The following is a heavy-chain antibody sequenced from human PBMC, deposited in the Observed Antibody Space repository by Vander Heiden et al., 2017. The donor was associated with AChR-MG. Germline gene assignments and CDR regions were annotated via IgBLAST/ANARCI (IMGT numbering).Heavy chain of an antibody. CDR3: ARDYYGDYGDY. Sequence: EVHLVESGGGLVQRGGSLRLSCAASGFTFSSYSMNWVRQAPGKGLEWVSYISNSSSTIYYADSVKGRFTISRDNAKNSLYLQMNSLRAEDTAVYYCARDYYGDYGDYWGQGTLVTVSS. CDR2: ISNSSSTI. CDR1: GFTFSSYS. J-gene: IGHJ4*02. V-gene: IGHV3-48*01. D-gene: IGHD3-22*01.